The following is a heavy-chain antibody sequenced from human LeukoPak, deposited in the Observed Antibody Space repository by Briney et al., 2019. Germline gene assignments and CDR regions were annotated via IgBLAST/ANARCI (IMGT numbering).Heavy chain of an antibody. CDR3: AKDERSSSWILDAFDI. Sequence: PGGSLRLSCAASGFTFSSYAMSWVRQAPGKGLEWVSAISGSGGSTYYADSVKGRFTISRDNSKNTLYLQMNSLRAEDTAVYHCAKDERSSSWILDAFDIWGQGTMVTVSS. CDR1: GFTFSSYA. D-gene: IGHD6-13*01. V-gene: IGHV3-23*01. J-gene: IGHJ3*02. CDR2: ISGSGGST.